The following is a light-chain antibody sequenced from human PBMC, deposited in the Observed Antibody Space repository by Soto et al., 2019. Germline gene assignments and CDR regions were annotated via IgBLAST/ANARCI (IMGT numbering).Light chain of an antibody. CDR2: KAS. V-gene: IGKV1-5*03. J-gene: IGKJ2*01. CDR1: QSINRW. Sequence: DIPMTQSPSTLSASVGDRVTITCRASQSINRWLAWYQQKPGKAPKLLIYKASSLESGVPSRFSGGGIGTEFSLSISSLQPDDFATYYCKQYSTYPYIFGQGTKVEIK. CDR3: KQYSTYPYI.